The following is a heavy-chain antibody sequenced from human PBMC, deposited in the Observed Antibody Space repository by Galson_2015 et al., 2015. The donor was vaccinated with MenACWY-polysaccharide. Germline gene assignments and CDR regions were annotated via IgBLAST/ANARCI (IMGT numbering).Heavy chain of an antibody. D-gene: IGHD4-23*01. CDR3: ARAEHGNSYYYYYGMDV. V-gene: IGHV3-23*01. CDR1: GFTFSSYA. Sequence: SLRLSCAASGFTFSSYAMSWVRQAPGKGLEWVSAISGSGGSTYYADSVKDRFTISRDNSKNTLYLQMNSLRAEDTAVYYCARAEHGNSYYYYYGMDVWGQGTTVTVSS. CDR2: ISGSGGST. J-gene: IGHJ6*02.